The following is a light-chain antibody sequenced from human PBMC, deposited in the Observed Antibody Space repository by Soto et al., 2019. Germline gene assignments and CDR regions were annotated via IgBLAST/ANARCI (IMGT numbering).Light chain of an antibody. CDR3: AAWHDSLNGPV. CDR1: SSNIGGNP. V-gene: IGLV1-44*01. Sequence: QSVLTQPPSASGAPGQRVTTSCSGGSSNIGGNPVNWYQQLPGTAPKLLIYNNNQRPSGVPDRFSGSKSGTSASLAISGLQSEDEADYYCAAWHDSLNGPVFGGGTKVTVL. J-gene: IGLJ3*02. CDR2: NNN.